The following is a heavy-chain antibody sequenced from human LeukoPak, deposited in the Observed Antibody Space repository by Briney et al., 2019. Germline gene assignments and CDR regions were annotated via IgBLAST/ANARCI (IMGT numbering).Heavy chain of an antibody. V-gene: IGHV3-30*18. J-gene: IGHJ4*02. CDR3: AKVFDRVTATGFGY. CDR1: GFTVSSNY. Sequence: GGSLRLSCAASGFTVSSNYMSWVRQAPGKGLEWVAVLSFDGSHQYYADSVKGRFTISRDNSKNTLYLQMNSLRAEDTAVYYCAKVFDRVTATGFGYWGQGTLVTVSS. D-gene: IGHD2-21*02. CDR2: LSFDGSHQ.